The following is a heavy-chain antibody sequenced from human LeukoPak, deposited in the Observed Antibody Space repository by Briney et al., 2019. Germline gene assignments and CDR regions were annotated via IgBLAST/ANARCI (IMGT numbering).Heavy chain of an antibody. V-gene: IGHV4-38-2*02. J-gene: IGHJ4*02. CDR2: INHSGST. CDR1: GYSISSGYY. CDR3: ARGLSPPTTVTTDY. D-gene: IGHD4-17*01. Sequence: SETLSLTCTVSGYSISSGYYWSWIRQPPGKGLEWIGEINHSGSTNYNPSLKSRITISVDTSKNQFSLKLSSVTAADTAVYYCARGLSPPTTVTTDYWGQGTLVTVSS.